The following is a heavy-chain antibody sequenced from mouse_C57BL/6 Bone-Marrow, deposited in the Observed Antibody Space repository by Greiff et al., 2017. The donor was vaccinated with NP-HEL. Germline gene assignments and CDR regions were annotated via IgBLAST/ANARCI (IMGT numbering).Heavy chain of an antibody. Sequence: EVQWVESGGDLVKPGGSLKLSCAASGFTFSSYGMSWVRQTPDKRLEWVATISSGGSYTYYPDSVKGRFTISRDNAKNTLYLQMSSLKSEDTAMYYCAARDWYFDVWGTGTTVTVSS. V-gene: IGHV5-6*01. CDR3: AARDWYFDV. CDR2: ISSGGSYT. CDR1: GFTFSSYG. J-gene: IGHJ1*03.